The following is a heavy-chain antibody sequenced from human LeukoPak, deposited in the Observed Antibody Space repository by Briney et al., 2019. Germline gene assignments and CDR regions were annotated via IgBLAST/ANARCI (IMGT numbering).Heavy chain of an antibody. CDR1: GGSISSHY. V-gene: IGHV4-4*07. D-gene: IGHD2-2*01. J-gene: IGHJ6*02. CDR3: AGNFDCSSTSCYYNYGMDV. Sequence: PSETLSLTCTVSGGSISSHYWSWIRQPAGKGLEWIGRIYTSGSTNYNPSLKSRVTMSVDTSKNQFSLKLSSVTAADTAVYYCAGNFDCSSTSCYYNYGMDVWGQGTTVTVSS. CDR2: IYTSGST.